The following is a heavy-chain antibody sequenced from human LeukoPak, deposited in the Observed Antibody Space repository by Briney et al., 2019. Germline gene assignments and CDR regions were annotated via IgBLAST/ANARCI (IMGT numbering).Heavy chain of an antibody. V-gene: IGHV3-74*03. D-gene: IGHD3-10*02. CDR2: INSDGTSL. CDR3: TRDLRMDYYYVDYYYYGMDV. Sequence: GGSLRLSCAAPGFTLNSYWMNWVRQAPGKGLVWVSRINSDGTSLTYADSVKGRFTVSRDNAKNTLYLQMNSLRAEDTAVYYCTRDLRMDYYYVDYYYYGMDVWGQGTTVTVSS. CDR1: GFTLNSYW. J-gene: IGHJ6*02.